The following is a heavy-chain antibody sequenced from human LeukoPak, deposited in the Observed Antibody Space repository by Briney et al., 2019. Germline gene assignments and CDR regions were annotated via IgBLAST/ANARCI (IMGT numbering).Heavy chain of an antibody. CDR3: ARAWSSYYYDN. V-gene: IGHV3-21*01. CDR1: GFTLSSYS. Sequence: GGSLRLSCAASGFTLSSYSMNWVRQAPGKGLEWVSSISSSSSYIYYADSVKGRFTISRDTAKNSLYLQMNSLRAEDTAVYYCARAWSSYYYDNWGQGTLVTVSS. D-gene: IGHD2-21*01. CDR2: ISSSSSYI. J-gene: IGHJ4*02.